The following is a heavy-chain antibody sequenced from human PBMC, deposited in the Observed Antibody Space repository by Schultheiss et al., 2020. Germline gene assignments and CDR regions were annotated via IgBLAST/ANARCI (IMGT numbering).Heavy chain of an antibody. CDR3: ARISTVTTSFDY. CDR1: GGSFSGYY. V-gene: IGHV4-59*01. J-gene: IGHJ4*02. D-gene: IGHD4-17*01. Sequence: SETLSLTCAVYGGSFSGYYWSWIRQPPGKGLEWIGYIYYSGSTNYNPSLKSRVTISVDTSKNQFSLKLSSVTAADTAVYYCARISTVTTSFDYWGQGTLVTVSS. CDR2: IYYSGST.